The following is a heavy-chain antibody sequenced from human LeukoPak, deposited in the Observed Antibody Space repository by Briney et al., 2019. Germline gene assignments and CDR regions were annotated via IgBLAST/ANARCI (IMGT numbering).Heavy chain of an antibody. Sequence: VASVKVSCKASGYTFTGYYMHWVRQAPGQGLEWMGWINPNSGGTNYAQKFQGRVTMTRDTSISTAYMELSRLRSDDTAVYYCARDRGYSRALGRYYFDYWGQGTLVTVSS. V-gene: IGHV1-2*02. CDR1: GYTFTGYY. D-gene: IGHD6-13*01. CDR3: ARDRGYSRALGRYYFDY. CDR2: INPNSGGT. J-gene: IGHJ4*02.